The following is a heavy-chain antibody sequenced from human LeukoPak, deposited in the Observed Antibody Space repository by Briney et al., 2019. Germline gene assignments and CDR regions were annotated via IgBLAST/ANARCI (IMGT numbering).Heavy chain of an antibody. Sequence: PGGSLRLSCAASGFDFNNYAMNWVRQAPGKGLEWVSSISSNSNYIYYTDSVKGRFTISRDNAKNSVSLQMNSLRAEDAAVYYCARGIDSSWYLDAFDIWGQGIMVTVSS. CDR1: GFDFNNYA. J-gene: IGHJ3*02. D-gene: IGHD6-13*01. V-gene: IGHV3-21*01. CDR2: ISSNSNYI. CDR3: ARGIDSSWYLDAFDI.